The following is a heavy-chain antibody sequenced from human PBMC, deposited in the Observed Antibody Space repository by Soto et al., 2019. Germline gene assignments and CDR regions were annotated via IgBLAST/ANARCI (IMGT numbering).Heavy chain of an antibody. CDR3: ARVGYYDSSGSRNYHYYGMDV. Sequence: QAQLVQSGVEVEKPGASVKVSCKASGYTFTSYGINWVRQAPGQGLEWLGWISPYNDDTKYAQKLQGRVTMTTDTSSRTAYMALRSLSSDDTAVYFCARVGYYDSSGSRNYHYYGMDVWGQGTTVTVSS. CDR2: ISPYNDDT. J-gene: IGHJ6*02. CDR1: GYTFTSYG. D-gene: IGHD3-22*01. V-gene: IGHV1-18*01.